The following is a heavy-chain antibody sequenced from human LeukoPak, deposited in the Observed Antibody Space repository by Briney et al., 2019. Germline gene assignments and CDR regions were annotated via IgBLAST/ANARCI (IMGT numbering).Heavy chain of an antibody. J-gene: IGHJ1*01. CDR1: GFTFGKYR. CDR3: ARDYYGSIDL. D-gene: IGHD3-10*01. V-gene: IGHV3-74*01. Sequence: GGSLRLSCVASGFTFGKYRMHWVRQAPGKELVCISRINNDGSTVYADSVAGRFTISRDNARDTLYLQMNSLRVEDTAVYYCARDYYGSIDLWGQGTLVTVSS. CDR2: INNDGST.